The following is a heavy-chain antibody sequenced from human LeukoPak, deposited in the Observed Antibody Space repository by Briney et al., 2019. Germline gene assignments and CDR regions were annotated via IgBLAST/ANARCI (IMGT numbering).Heavy chain of an antibody. CDR1: GFTFSSYA. Sequence: GGSLRLSCAASGFTFSSYAMHWVRQAPGKGLEWVAVISYDGSNKYYADSVKGRFTISRDDSKNTLYLQMNSLRAEDTAVYYCAIDTIVGADYFDYWGQGTLVTVSS. V-gene: IGHV3-30-3*01. J-gene: IGHJ4*02. D-gene: IGHD1-26*01. CDR2: ISYDGSNK. CDR3: AIDTIVGADYFDY.